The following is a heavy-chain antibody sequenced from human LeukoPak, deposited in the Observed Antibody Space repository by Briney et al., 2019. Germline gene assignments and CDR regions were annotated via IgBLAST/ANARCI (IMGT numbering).Heavy chain of an antibody. J-gene: IGHJ3*01. Sequence: SETLSLTCAVSGGSINNYYWSWIRQPPGKGLEWIGYIYDSGSTNYNPSLKSRVTTSLDTSKNQVSLELSSVTAADTAVYYCARVRAGGPRRALDVWGQGTMVTVSS. CDR1: GGSINNYY. CDR3: ARVRAGGPRRALDV. V-gene: IGHV4-59*01. D-gene: IGHD6-13*01. CDR2: IYDSGST.